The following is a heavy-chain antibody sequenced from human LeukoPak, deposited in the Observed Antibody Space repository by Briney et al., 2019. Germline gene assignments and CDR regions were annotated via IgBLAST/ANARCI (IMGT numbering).Heavy chain of an antibody. D-gene: IGHD3-16*02. CDR1: GGSFSVYY. J-gene: IGHJ4*02. CDR3: ARAMITFGGVIVIPSALDY. CDR2: INHSGST. V-gene: IGHV4-34*01. Sequence: SETLSLTCAVYGGSFSVYYWSWIRQPPGKGLEWIGEINHSGSTNYNPSLKSRVTISVDTSKNQFSLKLSSVTAADTAVYYCARAMITFGGVIVIPSALDYWGQGTLVTVSS.